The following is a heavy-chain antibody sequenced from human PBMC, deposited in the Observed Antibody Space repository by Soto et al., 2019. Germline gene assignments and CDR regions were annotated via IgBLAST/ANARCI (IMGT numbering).Heavy chain of an antibody. D-gene: IGHD2-2*01. V-gene: IGHV3-23*01. CDR3: AKGGEGSCSKTSCLYFSDY. CDR2: ISGSGDST. CDR1: GFTFSTYA. J-gene: IGHJ4*02. Sequence: EVQLLDSGGGLVQPVGSLRLSCAASGFTFSTYAMSWIRQAPGKGLEWVSTISGSGDSTYYANSVKGRFTISRDNSRNTLDLQMNSLRVEDTAVYYCAKGGEGSCSKTSCLYFSDYWGQGTLVTVSS.